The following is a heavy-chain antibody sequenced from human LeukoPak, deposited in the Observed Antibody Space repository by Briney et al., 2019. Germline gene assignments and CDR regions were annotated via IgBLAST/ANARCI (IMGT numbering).Heavy chain of an antibody. V-gene: IGHV3-30*18. Sequence: GGSLRLSCAASGFTFSDYWMTWVRQAPGKGLEWVAVISYDGSNKYYADSVKGRFTISRDNSKDTLYLQMNSLRAEDTAVYYCAKLGQSGYNSYYWGQGTLVTVSS. J-gene: IGHJ4*02. CDR2: ISYDGSNK. D-gene: IGHD5-24*01. CDR1: GFTFSDYW. CDR3: AKLGQSGYNSYY.